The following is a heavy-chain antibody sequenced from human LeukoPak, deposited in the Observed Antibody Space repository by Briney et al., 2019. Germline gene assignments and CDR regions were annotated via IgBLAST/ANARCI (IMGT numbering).Heavy chain of an antibody. J-gene: IGHJ5*02. Sequence: SETLSLTCTASGVSISSYYWSWIRQPPGKGLEWIGYIYYSGSTNYNPSLKSRVTISVDTSKNQFSLKLSSVTAADTAVYYGARGRANWFDPWGQGTLVTVSS. CDR2: IYYSGST. CDR1: GVSISSYY. V-gene: IGHV4-59*01. CDR3: ARGRANWFDP.